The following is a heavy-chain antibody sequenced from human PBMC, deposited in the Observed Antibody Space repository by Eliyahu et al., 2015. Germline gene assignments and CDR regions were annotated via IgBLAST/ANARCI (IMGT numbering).Heavy chain of an antibody. V-gene: IGHV3-11*06. CDR1: EFTFXXXY. CDR3: ARSIYYDSSGLPTYLDYYYMDV. D-gene: IGHD3-22*01. Sequence: QVQLVESGGGLVKPGGSLRXSCSASEFTFXXXYMSWIRQAPGKGLEWXACISSSSAYTNYADSVQGRFTISRDNAKKSLSLQMNSLRVEDTAVYYCARSIYYDSSGLPTYLDYYYMDVWGKGTTVAVSS. J-gene: IGHJ6*03. CDR2: ISSSSAYT.